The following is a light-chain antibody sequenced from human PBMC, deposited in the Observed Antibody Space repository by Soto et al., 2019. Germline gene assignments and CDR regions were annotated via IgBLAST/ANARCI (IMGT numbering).Light chain of an antibody. CDR3: QQTYTTTIT. V-gene: IGKV1-39*01. CDR1: QSITTY. Sequence: DLQMTQSPSSLSASVGDRVTITCRASQSITTYLNWYQQKPGKAPKLLIYAASSLQSGVPSRFSGSGSGTDFTLTINSLQPDDSATYYCQQTYTTTITFGQGTRLEIK. CDR2: AAS. J-gene: IGKJ5*01.